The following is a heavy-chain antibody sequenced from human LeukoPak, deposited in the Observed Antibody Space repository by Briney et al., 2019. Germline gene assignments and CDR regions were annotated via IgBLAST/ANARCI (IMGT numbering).Heavy chain of an antibody. CDR3: AGTPPTTYYYYGMDV. D-gene: IGHD1-1*01. Sequence: PSQTLPLTCTVSGGSISSGGYHWSWIRQHPGKGLEWIGYIYYSGSTYYNPSLKSRVTISVDTSKNQFSLKLSSVTAADTAVYYCAGTPPTTYYYYGMDVWGQGTTVTVSS. CDR1: GGSISSGGYH. J-gene: IGHJ6*02. V-gene: IGHV4-31*03. CDR2: IYYSGST.